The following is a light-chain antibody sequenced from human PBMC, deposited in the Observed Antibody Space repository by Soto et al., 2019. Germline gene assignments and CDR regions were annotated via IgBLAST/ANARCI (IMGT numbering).Light chain of an antibody. J-gene: IGKJ4*01. V-gene: IGKV3-15*01. CDR2: DAS. CDR3: QHYVTWPLT. Sequence: EIVMTQSPATLSVSPGESATLSCSASQHVSSNLAWYQQKPGQAPRLLIYDASTRASGIPARFSGSGSGTEFTLSISSLQSEDFAVYFCQHYVTWPLTFGGGTTVEI. CDR1: QHVSSN.